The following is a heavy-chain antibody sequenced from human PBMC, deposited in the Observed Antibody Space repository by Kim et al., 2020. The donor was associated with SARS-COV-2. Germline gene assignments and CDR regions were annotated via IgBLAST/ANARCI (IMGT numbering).Heavy chain of an antibody. D-gene: IGHD3-22*01. J-gene: IGHJ3*02. Sequence: GGSLRLSCAASGFTFSDYYMSWIRQAPGKGLEWVSYISSSGSTIYYADSVKGRFTISRDNAKNSLYLQMNSLRAEDTAVYYCARGAGYYYDSSGYYPNDAFDIWGQGTMVTVSS. V-gene: IGHV3-11*01. CDR1: GFTFSDYY. CDR2: ISSSGSTI. CDR3: ARGAGYYYDSSGYYPNDAFDI.